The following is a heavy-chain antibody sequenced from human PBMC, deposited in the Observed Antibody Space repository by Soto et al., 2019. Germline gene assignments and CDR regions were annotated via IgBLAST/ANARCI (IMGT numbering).Heavy chain of an antibody. D-gene: IGHD3-10*01. Sequence: GGSLRLSCAASGFTFSSYAMSWVRQAPGKGLEWVSAISGSGGSTYYADSVKGRFTISRDNSKNTLYLQMNSLRAEDTAVYYCAKDKAPWFGEGGVDPWGQGTLVTVSS. J-gene: IGHJ5*02. CDR2: ISGSGGST. V-gene: IGHV3-23*01. CDR1: GFTFSSYA. CDR3: AKDKAPWFGEGGVDP.